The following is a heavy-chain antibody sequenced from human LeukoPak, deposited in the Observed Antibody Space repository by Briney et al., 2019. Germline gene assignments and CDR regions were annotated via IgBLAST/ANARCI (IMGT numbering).Heavy chain of an antibody. V-gene: IGHV1-18*04. CDR3: ARDPGWGSVGAFDY. CDR2: ISAYNGNT. Sequence: ASVKVSCKTSGYTFTSYGISWVRQAPGQGLEWMGWISAYNGNTNYAQKLRGRVTMTTDTSTSTAYMELRSLRSDDTAVYYCARDPGWGSVGAFDYWGQGTLVTVSS. CDR1: GYTFTSYG. D-gene: IGHD6-19*01. J-gene: IGHJ4*02.